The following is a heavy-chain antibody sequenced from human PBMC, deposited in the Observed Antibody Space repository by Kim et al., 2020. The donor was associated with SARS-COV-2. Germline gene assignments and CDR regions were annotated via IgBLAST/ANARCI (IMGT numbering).Heavy chain of an antibody. CDR2: ISYDGSNK. V-gene: IGHV3-30*04. Sequence: GGSLRLSCAASGFTFSSYAMHWVRQAPGKGLEWVAVISYDGSNKYYADSVKSRFTISRDNSKNTLYLQMNSLRAEDTAVYYCAREGIGGSYYGDYYYYGMDVWGQGTTVTGSS. D-gene: IGHD1-26*01. CDR1: GFTFSSYA. CDR3: AREGIGGSYYGDYYYYGMDV. J-gene: IGHJ6*02.